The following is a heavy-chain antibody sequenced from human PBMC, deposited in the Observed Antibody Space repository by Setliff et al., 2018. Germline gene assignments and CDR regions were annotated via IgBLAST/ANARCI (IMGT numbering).Heavy chain of an antibody. CDR3: ARMSGFLYMDV. J-gene: IGHJ6*03. CDR1: GVSIANTASY. Sequence: SETLSLTCNVSGVSIANTASYWSWIRQTAGKGLEWLGQIYTSWSTNYNPSLKGRATLSIDASKKQFSLKLTSVTAADTAVYYCARMSGFLYMDVWGKGTTVTVSS. D-gene: IGHD3-3*01. V-gene: IGHV4-61*09. CDR2: IYTSWST.